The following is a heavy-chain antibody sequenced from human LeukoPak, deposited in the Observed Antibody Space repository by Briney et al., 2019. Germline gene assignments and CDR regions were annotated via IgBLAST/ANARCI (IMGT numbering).Heavy chain of an antibody. CDR3: ARGLGSSGPEDY. D-gene: IGHD6-25*01. Sequence: SETLSLTCAVYGGSFSGYYWSWIRQPPGKGLEWIGEINHSGSTNYSPSLKSRVTISVDTSKNQFSLKLSSVTAADTAVYYCARGLGSSGPEDYWGQGTLVTVSS. CDR1: GGSFSGYY. CDR2: INHSGST. J-gene: IGHJ4*02. V-gene: IGHV4-34*01.